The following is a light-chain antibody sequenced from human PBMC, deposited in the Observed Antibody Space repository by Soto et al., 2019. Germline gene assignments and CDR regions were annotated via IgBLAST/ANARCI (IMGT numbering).Light chain of an antibody. CDR1: SSNIGSNT. J-gene: IGLJ3*02. CDR3: AAWDDNLNTYWV. V-gene: IGLV1-44*01. CDR2: SNN. Sequence: QSVLTQPPSASGTPGQRVTISCSGSSSNIGSNTVNWYQQVPGTAPKLLIYSNNQRPSGVPDRFSGSKSGTSGSLAISGLQSEDEADYYCAAWDDNLNTYWVFGGGTKLTVL.